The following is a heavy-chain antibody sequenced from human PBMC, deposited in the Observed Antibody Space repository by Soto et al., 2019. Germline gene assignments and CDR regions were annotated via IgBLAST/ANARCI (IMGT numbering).Heavy chain of an antibody. CDR3: AKDYPEASSGWYAEFDY. V-gene: IGHV3-23*01. CDR2: ISGSGGST. CDR1: GFTFSSYA. Sequence: GGSLRLSCAASGFTFSSYAMSWVRQAPGKGLEWVSAISGSGGSTYYADSVKGRFTISRDNSKNTLYLQMNSLRAEDTAVYYCAKDYPEASSGWYAEFDYWGQGTLVTVSS. D-gene: IGHD6-19*01. J-gene: IGHJ4*02.